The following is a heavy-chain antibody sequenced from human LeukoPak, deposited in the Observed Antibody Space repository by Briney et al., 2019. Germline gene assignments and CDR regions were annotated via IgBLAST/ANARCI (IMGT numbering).Heavy chain of an antibody. J-gene: IGHJ4*02. CDR3: ARGITTTIWYFDC. CDR1: GGSISTYY. D-gene: IGHD1-1*01. Sequence: SETLSLTCTVSGGSISTYYWSWIRQPPGKGLEWIGYIYYSGSTKYNPSLRSRVTMSVDTSKNQFSLKLSSLTAADTAVYYCARGITTTIWYFDCWGQGTQVTVSS. CDR2: IYYSGST. V-gene: IGHV4-59*01.